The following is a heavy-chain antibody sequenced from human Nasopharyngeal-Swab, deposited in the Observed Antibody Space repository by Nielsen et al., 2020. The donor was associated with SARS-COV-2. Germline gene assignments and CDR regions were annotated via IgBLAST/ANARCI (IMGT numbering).Heavy chain of an antibody. CDR2: INPTDGST. D-gene: IGHD1-7*01. CDR3: ARVLPFRITGTSGMDV. J-gene: IGHJ6*02. Sequence: ASVKVSCKASGGTFSSYAINWVRQAPGQGLEWMGIINPTDGSTSYAQKFEGRVTMTRVTSTSTVYMELNSLRSEDTAVYYCARVLPFRITGTSGMDVWGQGTTVTVSS. CDR1: GGTFSSYA. V-gene: IGHV1-46*01.